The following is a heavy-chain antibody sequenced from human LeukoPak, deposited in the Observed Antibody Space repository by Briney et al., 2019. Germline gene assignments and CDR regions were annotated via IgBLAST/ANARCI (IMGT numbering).Heavy chain of an antibody. CDR3: AKGIYDSSGCYGNYFDY. CDR2: ISGSGGST. J-gene: IGHJ4*02. Sequence: GGSLRLSCAASGFTFSSYAMSWVRQAPGKGLEWVSAISGSGGSTYYADSVKGRFTISRDNSKNTLYLQMNSLRAEDTAVYYCAKGIYDSSGCYGNYFDYWGQGTLVTVSS. V-gene: IGHV3-23*01. D-gene: IGHD3-22*01. CDR1: GFTFSSYA.